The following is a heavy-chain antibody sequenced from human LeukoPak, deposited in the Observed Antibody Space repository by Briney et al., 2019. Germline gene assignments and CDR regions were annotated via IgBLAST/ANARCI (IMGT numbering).Heavy chain of an antibody. J-gene: IGHJ4*02. V-gene: IGHV1-69*04. D-gene: IGHD5-12*01. CDR2: IIPYLGIA. CDR1: GGTFTSYA. CDR3: AREGYSGYDQTLYFDH. Sequence: GPSVTVSCTASGGTFTSYAISWVRQTPGQGREWMGRIIPYLGIANYAQKFQGRVTITADKSTSTAYMGLSSLTSEDTAVYYCAREGYSGYDQTLYFDHWGQGTLVTVSS.